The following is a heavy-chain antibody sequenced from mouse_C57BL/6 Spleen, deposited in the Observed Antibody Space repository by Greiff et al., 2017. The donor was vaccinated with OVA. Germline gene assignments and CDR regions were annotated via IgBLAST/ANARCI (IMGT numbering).Heavy chain of an antibody. CDR3: TRWENSNYVGY. J-gene: IGHJ2*01. Sequence: VQLQQSGTVLARPGASVKMSFKTSGYTFTSYWMHWVKQRPGQGLEWIGAIYPGNSDTSYNQKFKGKAKLTAVTSASTAYMELSSLTNEDSAVYYCTRWENSNYVGYWGQGTTLTVSS. V-gene: IGHV1-5*01. CDR2: IYPGNSDT. CDR1: GYTFTSYW. D-gene: IGHD2-5*01.